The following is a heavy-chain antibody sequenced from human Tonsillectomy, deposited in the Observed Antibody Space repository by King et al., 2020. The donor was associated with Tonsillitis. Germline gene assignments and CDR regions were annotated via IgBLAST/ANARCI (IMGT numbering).Heavy chain of an antibody. CDR3: ANYYDSSSYSGFDY. D-gene: IGHD3-22*01. V-gene: IGHV3-30-3*01. Sequence: VQLVESGGGVVQPGRSLRLSCAASGFTFSDYAMHLVRHAPGKGLHWVAVISNDGTNKYYAYSVKGRFTISSDNSKNSLYLQLNSLRAEDTSVYFCANYYDSSSYSGFDYWGQGTLVSVSS. CDR2: ISNDGTNK. J-gene: IGHJ4*02. CDR1: GFTFSDYA.